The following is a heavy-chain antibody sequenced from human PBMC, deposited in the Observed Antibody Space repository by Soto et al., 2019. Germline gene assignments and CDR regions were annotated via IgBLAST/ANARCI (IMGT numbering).Heavy chain of an antibody. CDR1: GFTFSSYS. D-gene: IGHD2-15*01. Sequence: EVQLVESGGGLVQPGGSLRLSCAASGFTFSSYSMNWVRQAPGKGLEWVSYISSSSSTIYYADSVKGRFTISRDNTKNSLYLQMSSLRAEDTAVYYCASDLNSGLFDYWGQGTLVTVSS. V-gene: IGHV3-48*01. J-gene: IGHJ4*02. CDR2: ISSSSSTI. CDR3: ASDLNSGLFDY.